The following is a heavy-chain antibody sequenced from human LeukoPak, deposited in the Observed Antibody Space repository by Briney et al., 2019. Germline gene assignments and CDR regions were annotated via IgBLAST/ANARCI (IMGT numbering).Heavy chain of an antibody. CDR3: AKHWRITIFGVVLRSSAPFDY. J-gene: IGHJ4*02. V-gene: IGHV3-23*01. CDR1: GFTFSSYA. Sequence: PGGSLRLSCAASGFTFSSYAMSWDRQGPGKGLEWVSAISGSGGSKYYTDPVKGRFTISRDNSENTLYMQITSLRAEDTAVYYCAKHWRITIFGVVLRSSAPFDYWGQGTLVTVSS. CDR2: ISGSGGSK. D-gene: IGHD3-3*01.